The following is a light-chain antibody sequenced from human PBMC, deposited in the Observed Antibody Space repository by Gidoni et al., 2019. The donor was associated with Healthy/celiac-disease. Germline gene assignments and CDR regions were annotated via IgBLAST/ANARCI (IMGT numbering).Light chain of an antibody. CDR1: ESVSSY. J-gene: IGKJ1*01. V-gene: IGKV3-11*01. CDR3: QRRSHWPT. CDR2: DAY. Sequence: EIVLTQSPATLSLSPGERATLSCRASESVSSYLAWYQPQPAPAPQLLIYDAYNRATATPARCSGTGSESDFTLTSRGLEPDDFAVYYRQRRSHWPTFGQGTQVEIK.